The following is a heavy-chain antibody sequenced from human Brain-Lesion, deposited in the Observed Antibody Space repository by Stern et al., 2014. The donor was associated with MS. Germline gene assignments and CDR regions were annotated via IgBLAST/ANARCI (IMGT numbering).Heavy chain of an antibody. D-gene: IGHD6-13*01. Sequence: VQLEESGPGLVKPSGTLSLTCAVSGGSISSSNWWSWVRQSPGKGLEWIGESDHSGSTIYNPSLKSRVTVSVDKSNNRFSLNLRSVTAADTAVYFCARFPASRPHVFDSWGQGTLVTVSS. J-gene: IGHJ4*02. V-gene: IGHV4-4*02. CDR3: ARFPASRPHVFDS. CDR2: SDHSGST. CDR1: GGSISSSNW.